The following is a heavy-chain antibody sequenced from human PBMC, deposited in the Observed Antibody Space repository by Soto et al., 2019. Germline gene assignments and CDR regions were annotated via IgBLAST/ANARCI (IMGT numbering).Heavy chain of an antibody. CDR1: GFTFSSYA. D-gene: IGHD6-13*01. CDR3: AKSASGSSWYYYYYYYMDV. Sequence: PGGSLRLSCAASGFTFSSYAMSWVRQAPGKGLEWVSAISGSGGSTYYADSVKGRFTISRDNSKNTLYLQMNSLRAEDTAVYYSAKSASGSSWYYYYYYYMDVWGKGTTVTVSS. J-gene: IGHJ6*03. CDR2: ISGSGGST. V-gene: IGHV3-23*01.